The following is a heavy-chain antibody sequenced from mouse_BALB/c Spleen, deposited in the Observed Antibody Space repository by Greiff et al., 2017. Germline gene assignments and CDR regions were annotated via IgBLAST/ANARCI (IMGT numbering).Heavy chain of an antibody. D-gene: IGHD1-1*01. Sequence: QVQLQQSGPELVKPGASVKMSCKASGYTFTSYYIHWVKQRPGQGLEWIGWIYPGDGSTKYNEKFKGKTTLTADKSSSTAYMLLSSLTSEDSAIYFCASGSSWWYFDVWGAGTTVTVSS. CDR2: IYPGDGST. CDR3: ASGSSWWYFDV. V-gene: IGHV1S56*01. CDR1: GYTFTSYY. J-gene: IGHJ1*01.